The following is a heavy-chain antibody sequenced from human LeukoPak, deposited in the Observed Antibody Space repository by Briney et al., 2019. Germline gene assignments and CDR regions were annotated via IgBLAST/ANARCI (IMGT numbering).Heavy chain of an antibody. Sequence: GGSLRLSCAASGFTFSSYSINWVRQAPGKGLEWVSSISSSSNYMYYADSVKGRFTTSRDNAKNSLYLQMNSLRAEDTAVYYCARSSFVRGVVLYYFDYWGQGTLVTVSS. J-gene: IGHJ4*02. V-gene: IGHV3-21*01. CDR1: GFTFSSYS. CDR2: ISSSSNYM. CDR3: ARSSFVRGVVLYYFDY. D-gene: IGHD3-10*02.